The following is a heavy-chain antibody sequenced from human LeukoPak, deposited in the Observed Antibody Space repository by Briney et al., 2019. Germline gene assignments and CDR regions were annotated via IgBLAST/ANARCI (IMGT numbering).Heavy chain of an antibody. J-gene: IGHJ4*02. Sequence: ASVKVSCKASGYTFTSYGISWVRQAPGQGLEWTGWISAYNGNTNYAQKLQGRVTMTTDTSTSTAYMELRSLRSDDTAVYYCARDAGYSGYDEGYFDYWGQGTLVTVSS. D-gene: IGHD5-12*01. CDR2: ISAYNGNT. CDR3: ARDAGYSGYDEGYFDY. V-gene: IGHV1-18*04. CDR1: GYTFTSYG.